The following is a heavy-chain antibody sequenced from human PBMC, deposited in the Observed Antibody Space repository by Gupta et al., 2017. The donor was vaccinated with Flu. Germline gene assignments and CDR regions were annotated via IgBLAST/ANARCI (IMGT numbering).Heavy chain of an antibody. Sequence: QVHLQPSGPGLVQPSQTLSLTCAISGDSVSSHTAAWTWNRQSPSRGLEWLGRTYYRAKWYNDYAVSVKSRITINPDTSKNQFSLQLNSVTPEDTAVDYCARGLELVAGYSSGFGWFDPWGQGTLVTVSS. D-gene: IGHD6-19*01. CDR2: TYYRAKWYN. J-gene: IGHJ5*02. CDR3: ARGLELVAGYSSGFGWFDP. V-gene: IGHV6-1*01. CDR1: GDSVSSHTAA.